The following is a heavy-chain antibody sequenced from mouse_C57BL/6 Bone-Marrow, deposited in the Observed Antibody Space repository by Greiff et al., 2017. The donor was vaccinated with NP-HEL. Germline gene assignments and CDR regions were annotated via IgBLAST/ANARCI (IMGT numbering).Heavy chain of an antibody. CDR3: GRRRYFDD. CDR1: GFTFTSYN. CDR2: IYPGNGDT. J-gene: IGHJ1*03. V-gene: IGHV1-12*01. Sequence: QVQLKESGAELVRPGASVKMSCKASGFTFTSYNMPWVQQTPRQGLEWIGAIYPGNGDTSYTHKFKGKATLTVDKSSSTAYLQLSSLTSEDSAVYFGGRRRYFDDWGKGTTLTVSS.